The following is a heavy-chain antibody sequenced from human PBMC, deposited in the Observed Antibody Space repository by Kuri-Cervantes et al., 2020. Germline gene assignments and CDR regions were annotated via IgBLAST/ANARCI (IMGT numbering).Heavy chain of an antibody. V-gene: IGHV3-30-3*01. D-gene: IGHD2-21*01. CDR2: ISYDGSNK. Sequence: GGSLRLSCAASGFTFSSYAMHWVRQAPGKGLEWVAVISYDGSNKYYADSVKGRFTISRDNSKNTLYLQMNSLKTEDTAVYYCAREMIVSGVAFDIWGQGTMVTVSS. CDR1: GFTFSSYA. CDR3: AREMIVSGVAFDI. J-gene: IGHJ3*02.